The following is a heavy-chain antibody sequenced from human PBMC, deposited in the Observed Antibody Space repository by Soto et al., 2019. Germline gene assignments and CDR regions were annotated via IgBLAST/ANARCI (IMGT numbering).Heavy chain of an antibody. CDR3: AKGTTTVTTHFDY. D-gene: IGHD4-17*01. V-gene: IGHV3-11*01. J-gene: IGHJ4*02. Sequence: GGSLRLSCVGSGVDFRGSYMNWIRQAPGKGLEWISYISDTGRTIHYADSVKGRFTISRDNAKNSLYLQMNSLRAEDTALYYCAKGTTTVTTHFDYWGQGTLVTVSS. CDR2: ISDTGRTI. CDR1: GVDFRGSY.